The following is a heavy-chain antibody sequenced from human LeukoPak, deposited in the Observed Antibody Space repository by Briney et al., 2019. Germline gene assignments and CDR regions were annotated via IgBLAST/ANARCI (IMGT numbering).Heavy chain of an antibody. CDR1: GDSISINYN. V-gene: IGHV4-39*01. Sequence: PSETLSLTCTVSGDSISINYNWGWIRQPPGKGLEWIGSIFYSGATYYSPSLKSRVTISVDTSKNQFSLTLSSMTAADTAVYYCVRHRQWLLFPDYWGQGTLVTVSS. CDR2: IFYSGAT. J-gene: IGHJ4*02. CDR3: VRHRQWLLFPDY. D-gene: IGHD6-19*01.